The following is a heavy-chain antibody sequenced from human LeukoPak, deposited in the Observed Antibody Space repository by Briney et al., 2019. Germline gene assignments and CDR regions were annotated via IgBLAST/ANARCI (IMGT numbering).Heavy chain of an antibody. V-gene: IGHV4-34*01. CDR2: INHSGST. J-gene: IGHJ4*02. Sequence: SETLSLTCAVYGGSFSGYYWSWIRQPPGKGLEWIGEINHSGSTNYNPSLKSRVTISVDTSKNQFSLKLSSVTAADTAVYYCARGGPLDYWGQGTLVTVSS. CDR3: ARGGPLDY. CDR1: GGSFSGYY.